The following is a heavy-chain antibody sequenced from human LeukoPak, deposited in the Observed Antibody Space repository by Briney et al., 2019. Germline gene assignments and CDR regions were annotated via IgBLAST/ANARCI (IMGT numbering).Heavy chain of an antibody. Sequence: GGSLRLSCAASGFTFSSYGMHWVRQAPGKGLEWVAFIRYDGSNKYYADSVKGRFTISRDNSKNTLYLQMNSLRAEDTAVYYCAKDPFTIFGVVTLDYWGQGTLVTVSS. J-gene: IGHJ4*02. CDR3: AKDPFTIFGVVTLDY. CDR2: IRYDGSNK. D-gene: IGHD3-3*01. CDR1: GFTFSSYG. V-gene: IGHV3-30*02.